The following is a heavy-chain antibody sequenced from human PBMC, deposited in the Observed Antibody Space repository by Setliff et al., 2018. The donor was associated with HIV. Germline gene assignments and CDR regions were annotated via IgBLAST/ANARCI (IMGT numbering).Heavy chain of an antibody. CDR1: GYTFSSYD. CDR2: MNPNSGNT. CDR3: ARARRDSYDRGRRSHYYIDV. D-gene: IGHD3-22*01. V-gene: IGHV1-8*02. Sequence: ASVKVSCKASGYTFSSYDINWVRQATGQGLEWMGWMNPNSGNTGYAQKFQGGVTRTRDTSISTAYMELNNLKFEDTAVYYCARARRDSYDRGRRSHYYIDVWGKGTTVTVSS. J-gene: IGHJ6*03.